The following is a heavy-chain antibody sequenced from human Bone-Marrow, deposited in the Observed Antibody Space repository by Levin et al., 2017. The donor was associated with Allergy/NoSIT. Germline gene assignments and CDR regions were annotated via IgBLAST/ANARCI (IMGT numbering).Heavy chain of an antibody. Sequence: GGSLRLSCAASGFTFSSYSMNWVRQAPGKGLEWVSYIDGSSSTIYYTGSVEGRFTISRDNAKKSLDPQMNRLRAEDTAIYYCARDGSASGPDFDYWGQGSLVSVSP. CDR1: GFTFSSYS. V-gene: IGHV3-48*01. CDR2: IDGSSSTI. J-gene: IGHJ4*02. D-gene: IGHD2-2*03. CDR3: ARDGSASGPDFDY.